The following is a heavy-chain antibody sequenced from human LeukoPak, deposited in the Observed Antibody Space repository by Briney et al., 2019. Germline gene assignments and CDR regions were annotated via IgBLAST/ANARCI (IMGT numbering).Heavy chain of an antibody. CDR3: ARDRMVRGVIDY. J-gene: IGHJ4*02. CDR2: ISSSSSYI. V-gene: IGHV3-21*01. Sequence: SGGSLRLSCAASGFTFSSYSMNWVRQAPGKGLEWVSSISSSSSYIYYADSVKGRFTISRDNAKNSLYLQMNSLRAEDTAVYYCARDRMVRGVIDYWGQGTLVTVSS. CDR1: GFTFSSYS. D-gene: IGHD3-10*01.